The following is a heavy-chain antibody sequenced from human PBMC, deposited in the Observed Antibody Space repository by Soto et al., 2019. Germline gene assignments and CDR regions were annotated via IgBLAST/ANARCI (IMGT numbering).Heavy chain of an antibody. Sequence: QVQLQESGPGLVKPSQTLSLTCTVSGGSISSGGYYWSWTRQHPGNGLEWIGYIYYSGSTYYNPSLKSRVTISVDTSKNQFSLKLSSVTAADTAVYYCARDSGLSIAARQFDYWGQGTLVTVSS. CDR2: IYYSGST. J-gene: IGHJ4*02. CDR3: ARDSGLSIAARQFDY. V-gene: IGHV4-31*03. D-gene: IGHD6-6*01. CDR1: GGSISSGGYY.